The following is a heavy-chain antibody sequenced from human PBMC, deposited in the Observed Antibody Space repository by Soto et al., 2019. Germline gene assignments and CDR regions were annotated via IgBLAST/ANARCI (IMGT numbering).Heavy chain of an antibody. D-gene: IGHD2-15*01. CDR1: GFTFSSYG. CDR3: ARALGGCSDGGCYSLAY. Sequence: QVQLVESGGGVVQPGMSLRLSCAASGFTFSSYGMHWVRQAPGKGLEWVAIIWFNGSNKFYADSVKGRFTISRDNSKNTLYLQMNSLRAEDTAVYYCARALGGCSDGGCYSLAYWGQGTLVTVSS. CDR2: IWFNGSNK. J-gene: IGHJ4*02. V-gene: IGHV3-33*01.